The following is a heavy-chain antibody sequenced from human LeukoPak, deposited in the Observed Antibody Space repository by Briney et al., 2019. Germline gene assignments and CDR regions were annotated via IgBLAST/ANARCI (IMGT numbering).Heavy chain of an antibody. CDR2: INPNSGGT. V-gene: IGHV1-2*02. CDR1: GYTFTGYY. CDR3: ARDGAAPGTGTKNWFDP. Sequence: GASVKVSCKASGYTFTGYYMHWVRQAPGQGLEWMGWINPNSGGTNYAQRFQGRVTMTRDTSISTAYMELSGLISDDTAVYYCARDGAAPGTGTKNWFDPWGQGTLVTVSS. J-gene: IGHJ5*02. D-gene: IGHD6-13*01.